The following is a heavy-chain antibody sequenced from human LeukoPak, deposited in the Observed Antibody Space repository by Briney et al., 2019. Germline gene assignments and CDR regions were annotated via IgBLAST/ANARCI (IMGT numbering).Heavy chain of an antibody. Sequence: PGGSLRLSCAASGVTVSSHYMSWVRQAPGQGLEWVSVIYSGGSTYYADSVKGRFTISRDNSKNTLYLQMNSLRAEDTAVYYCARDGKAAAGYYYGMDVWGQGTTVTVSS. D-gene: IGHD6-13*01. CDR1: GVTVSSHY. CDR2: IYSGGST. J-gene: IGHJ6*02. CDR3: ARDGKAAAGYYYGMDV. V-gene: IGHV3-53*01.